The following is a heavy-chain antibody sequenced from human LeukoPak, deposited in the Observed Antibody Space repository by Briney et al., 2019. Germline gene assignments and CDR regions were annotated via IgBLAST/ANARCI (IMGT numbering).Heavy chain of an antibody. D-gene: IGHD6-19*01. CDR1: GGSISSGGYY. J-gene: IGHJ6*02. Sequence: PSETLSLTCTVSGGSISSGGYYWSWIRQHPGKGLEWIGYIYYSGSTYYNPSLKSRVTISVDTSKNQFSLKLSSVTAADTAVYYCAGSSGWYRYGMDVWGQGTTVTVSS. CDR3: AGSSGWYRYGMDV. V-gene: IGHV4-31*03. CDR2: IYYSGST.